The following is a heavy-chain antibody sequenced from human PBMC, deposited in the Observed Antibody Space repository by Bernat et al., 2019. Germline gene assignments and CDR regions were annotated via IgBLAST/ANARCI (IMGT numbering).Heavy chain of an antibody. CDR2: ISWNSGSI. D-gene: IGHD3-22*01. V-gene: IGHV3-9*01. Sequence: EVQLVESGGGLVQPGRSLRLSCAASGFTFDDYAMHWVRQAPGKGLEWVSGISWNSGSIGYADSVKGRFTISRDNAKNSLYLQMNSLRAEDTALYYCAKDSYYYDSSGYLHYWVQGTLVTVSS. CDR3: AKDSYYYDSSGYLHY. CDR1: GFTFDDYA. J-gene: IGHJ4*02.